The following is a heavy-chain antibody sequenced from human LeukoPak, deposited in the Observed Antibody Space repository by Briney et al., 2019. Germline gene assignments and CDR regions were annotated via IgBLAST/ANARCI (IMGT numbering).Heavy chain of an antibody. CDR2: TYYRSKWYN. Sequence: SQTLSLTCAISGDSVSSNNASWNWIRQSPSRGLEWLGNTYYRSKWYNDYAVSVKGRIIINADTSNNHFSLHLNSVTPEDTAVYYCTRGCSDSTVSLFEFWGQGTLVTVSS. J-gene: IGHJ4*02. D-gene: IGHD5/OR15-5a*01. CDR1: GDSVSSNNAS. CDR3: TRGCSDSTVSLFEF. V-gene: IGHV6-1*01.